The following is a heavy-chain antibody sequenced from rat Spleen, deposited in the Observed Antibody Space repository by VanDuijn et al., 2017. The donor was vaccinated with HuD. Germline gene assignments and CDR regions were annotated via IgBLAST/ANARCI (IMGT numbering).Heavy chain of an antibody. D-gene: IGHD1-4*01. CDR1: GITFTNYW. CDR2: ITNTGGST. V-gene: IGHV5-31*01. J-gene: IGHJ1*01. CDR3: TTSYPPTPYWYFDF. Sequence: EVQLVESGGGLVQPGGSLKLSCVASGITFTNYWMTWIRQAPGKGLEWIASITNTGGSTYYPDSVKGRFTISRDNAKSTLYLQMNSLRSEDTATYYCTTSYPPTPYWYFDFWGPGTMVTVSS.